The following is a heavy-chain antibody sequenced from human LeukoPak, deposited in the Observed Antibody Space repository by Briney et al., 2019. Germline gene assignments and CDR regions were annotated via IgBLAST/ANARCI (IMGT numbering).Heavy chain of an antibody. V-gene: IGHV1-2*04. CDR1: GYTFTGYY. CDR3: ARGLWGSLDAFDI. Sequence: ASVKVSCKASGYTFTGYYMHWVRQAPGQGLEWMGWINPNSGGTNYAQRFQGWVTMTRDTSISTAYMELSRLRSDDTAVYYCARGLWGSLDAFDIWGQGTMVTVSS. J-gene: IGHJ3*02. CDR2: INPNSGGT. D-gene: IGHD4/OR15-4a*01.